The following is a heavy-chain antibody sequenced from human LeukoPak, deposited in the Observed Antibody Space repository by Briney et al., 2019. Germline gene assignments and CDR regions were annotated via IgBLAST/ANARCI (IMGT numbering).Heavy chain of an antibody. V-gene: IGHV3-23*01. Sequence: GGSLRLSCAASGFTFSTYAMNWVRQAPGKGLEWVSAVSGSGSGTNYADSVKGRFTISRDNSKNTLYLQMNSLRAEDTAVYYCARARLGYCSSTSCYKAFYFDYWGQGTLVTVSS. J-gene: IGHJ4*02. CDR1: GFTFSTYA. D-gene: IGHD2-2*02. CDR2: VSGSGSGT. CDR3: ARARLGYCSSTSCYKAFYFDY.